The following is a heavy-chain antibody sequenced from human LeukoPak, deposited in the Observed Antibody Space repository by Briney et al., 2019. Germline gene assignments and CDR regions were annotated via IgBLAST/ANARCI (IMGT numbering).Heavy chain of an antibody. D-gene: IGHD3-10*01. CDR1: GGSFSGYY. Sequence: PSETLSLTCAVHGGSFSGYYWSWIRQPPGKGLEWIGEINHSGSTNYNPSLKSRVTISVDTSKNQFSLKLSSVTAADTAVYYCARGSAYYGSGSYPNFDYWGQGTLVTVSS. CDR2: INHSGST. V-gene: IGHV4-34*01. J-gene: IGHJ4*02. CDR3: ARGSAYYGSGSYPNFDY.